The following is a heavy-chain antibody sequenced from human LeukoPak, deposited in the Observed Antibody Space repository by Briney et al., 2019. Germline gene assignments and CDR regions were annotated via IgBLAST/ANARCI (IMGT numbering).Heavy chain of an antibody. J-gene: IGHJ4*02. CDR3: VRQFAS. CDR2: VSGSGSTV. V-gene: IGHV3-48*01. CDR1: GFTFVDHI. Sequence: GGSLGLSCEASGFTFVDHIMNGVRQLPGKRLEWVAYVSGSGSTVYYADSVKGRFTVSRDNGKSSLYLQMNSLRVEDTALYYCVRQFASWGQGTLVTVSS.